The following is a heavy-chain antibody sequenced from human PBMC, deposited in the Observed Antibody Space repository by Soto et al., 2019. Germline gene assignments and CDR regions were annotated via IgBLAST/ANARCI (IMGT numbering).Heavy chain of an antibody. J-gene: IGHJ4*02. CDR2: ISAYKGNT. CDR3: ARTPVVGGLEWLDIEY. D-gene: IGHD3-3*01. V-gene: IGHV1-18*04. Sequence: QVQLVQSGAEVKKPGASVKVSCKASGYTFTRYGIRWVRQAPGQGLEWMGWISAYKGNTHYAQRFQGRVIMTTDTSTSTAYMELTSLRSDDTAVYFCARTPVVGGLEWLDIEYWGQGTLVTVSS. CDR1: GYTFTRYG.